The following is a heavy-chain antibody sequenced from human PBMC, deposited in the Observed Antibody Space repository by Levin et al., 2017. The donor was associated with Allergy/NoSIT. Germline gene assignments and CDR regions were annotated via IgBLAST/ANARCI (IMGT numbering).Heavy chain of an antibody. J-gene: IGHJ6*02. CDR2: ISYDGSKK. CDR3: AKDRETSGWYNRELMVTYGMDV. V-gene: IGHV3-30*18. D-gene: IGHD6-19*01. Sequence: GESLKISCAASGFTFNKYAMHWVRQAPGKGLEWVAIISYDGSKKEYVDSVKGRFTISRDNSKNTVYLQMNSLGADDTAVYYCAKDRETSGWYNRELMVTYGMDVWGQGTTVTVSS. CDR1: GFTFNKYA.